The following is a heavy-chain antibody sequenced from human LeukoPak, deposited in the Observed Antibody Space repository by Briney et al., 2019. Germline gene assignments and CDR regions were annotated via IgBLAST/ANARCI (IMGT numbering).Heavy chain of an antibody. V-gene: IGHV3-30*18. CDR3: AKDHRGSFDY. CDR1: GFTFGSYG. J-gene: IGHJ4*02. D-gene: IGHD3-16*01. CDR2: ISYDGSNK. Sequence: PGRSLRLSCAASGFTFGSYGMHWVRQAPGKGLEWVAVISYDGSNKYYADSVKGRFTISRDNSKNTLYLQMNSLRAEDTAVYYCAKDHRGSFDYWGQGTLVTVSS.